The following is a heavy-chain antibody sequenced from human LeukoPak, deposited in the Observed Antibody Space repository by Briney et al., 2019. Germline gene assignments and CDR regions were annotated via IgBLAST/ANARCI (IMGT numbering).Heavy chain of an antibody. CDR3: ARSFPEVVAAEIVDTAMVLRDYYYYMDV. CDR2: IIPIFGTA. CDR1: GGTFSSYA. Sequence: ASVKVSCKTSGGTFSSYAISWVRQAPGQGLEWMGGIIPIFGTANYAQKFQGRVTITADKSTSTAYMELSSLRSEDTAVYYCARSFPEVVAAEIVDTAMVLRDYYYYMDVWGKGTTVTVSS. V-gene: IGHV1-69*06. D-gene: IGHD5-18*01. J-gene: IGHJ6*03.